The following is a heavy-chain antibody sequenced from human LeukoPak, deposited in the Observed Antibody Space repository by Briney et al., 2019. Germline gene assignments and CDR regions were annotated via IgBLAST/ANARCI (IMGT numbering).Heavy chain of an antibody. CDR1: GFTFDDYA. CDR3: ARERGYSGYACDY. D-gene: IGHD5-12*01. J-gene: IGHJ4*02. V-gene: IGHV3-43*02. Sequence: GGSLRLSCAASGFTFDDYAMHWVRQAPGKGLEWVSLISGDGGNTYYADSVKGRFTISRDNSKNSLYLQMNSLRDEDTAVYYCARERGYSGYACDYWGQGTLVTVSS. CDR2: ISGDGGNT.